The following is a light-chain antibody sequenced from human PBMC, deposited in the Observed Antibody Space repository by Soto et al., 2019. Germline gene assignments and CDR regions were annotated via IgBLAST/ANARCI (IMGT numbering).Light chain of an antibody. J-gene: IGKJ1*01. CDR2: TTS. CDR3: QQSFNAPWT. CDR1: QSISTF. Sequence: DIQMTQSPSSLSASVGDRVTVTCRASQSISTFLNWYQQKPGKAPNLLIYTTSTLHGGVPSRFSGSGSGTDFTLTISSLQTEDFATYYCQQSFNAPWTFGQGTKVDIK. V-gene: IGKV1-39*01.